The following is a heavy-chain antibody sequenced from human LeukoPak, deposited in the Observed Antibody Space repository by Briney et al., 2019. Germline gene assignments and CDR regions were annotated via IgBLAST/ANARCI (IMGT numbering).Heavy chain of an antibody. J-gene: IGHJ4*02. CDR3: ARVSGSYVDLWCPNDY. V-gene: IGHV1-18*01. Sequence: ASVKVSCKASGYTFTSYGISWVRQAPGQGLEWMGWISAYNGNTNYAQKLQGRVTMTTDTSTSTAYMELRSLRSDDTAVYYCARVSGSYVDLWCPNDYWGQGTLVTVSS. CDR2: ISAYNGNT. CDR1: GYTFTSYG. D-gene: IGHD1-26*01.